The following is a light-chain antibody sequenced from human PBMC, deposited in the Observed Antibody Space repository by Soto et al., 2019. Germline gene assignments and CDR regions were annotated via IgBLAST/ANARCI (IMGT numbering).Light chain of an antibody. V-gene: IGLV1-36*01. CDR1: SSNIGNNA. J-gene: IGLJ2*01. CDR2: YDD. Sequence: QSVLTQPPSVSEAPRQRVTISCSGSSSNIGNNAVYWYQQLPGKAPKLLIYYDDLLPSGVSDRFSGSKSGTSASLAISGLQSEDEAAYYCAAWDDSLNGPVFGGGTQLTVL. CDR3: AAWDDSLNGPV.